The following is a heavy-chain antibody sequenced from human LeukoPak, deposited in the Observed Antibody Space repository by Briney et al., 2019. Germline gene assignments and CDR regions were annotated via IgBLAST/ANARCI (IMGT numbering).Heavy chain of an antibody. CDR1: GDSMSNYY. V-gene: IGHV4-59*01. CDR2: VYYSGST. J-gene: IGHJ4*02. Sequence: PSETLSLTCTVSGDSMSNYYWSWIRQPPGKGLGWIGFVYYSGSTNYNPSLKSRVTISIDTSKNQLSLKLSSVTPADTAVYYCARDRQLERRGLDYWGQGALVTVSS. D-gene: IGHD1-1*01. CDR3: ARDRQLERRGLDY.